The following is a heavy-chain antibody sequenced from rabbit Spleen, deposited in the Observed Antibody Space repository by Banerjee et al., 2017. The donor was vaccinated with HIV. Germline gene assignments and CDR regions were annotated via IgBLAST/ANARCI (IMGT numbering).Heavy chain of an antibody. V-gene: IGHV1S40*01. CDR3: ARGEHFSVGFSAFAIYLDL. CDR1: GFSFSSSYY. D-gene: IGHD6-1*01. Sequence: EESGGDLVKPGASLTLTCTASGFSFSSSYYMCWVRQAPGKGLEWIACIDAGGSGFTYFASWAKGRFTISKTSSTTVTLQMTSLTAADTATYFCARGEHFSVGFSAFAIYLDLWGPGTLVTVS. J-gene: IGHJ4*01. CDR2: IDAGGSGFT.